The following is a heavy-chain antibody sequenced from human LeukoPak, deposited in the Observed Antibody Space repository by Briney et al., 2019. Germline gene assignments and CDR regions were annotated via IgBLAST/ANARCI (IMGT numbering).Heavy chain of an antibody. J-gene: IGHJ6*04. CDR2: IDSSGSTI. Sequence: GGTLRLSCAASGFTFSSYGMNWVRQAPGKGLEWVSYIDSSGSTIHYADSVKGRFTISRDNAKNSLYLQMNSLRAEDTAVYYCAELGITMIGGVWGKGTTVTISS. V-gene: IGHV3-48*04. CDR3: AELGITMIGGV. CDR1: GFTFSSYG. D-gene: IGHD3-10*02.